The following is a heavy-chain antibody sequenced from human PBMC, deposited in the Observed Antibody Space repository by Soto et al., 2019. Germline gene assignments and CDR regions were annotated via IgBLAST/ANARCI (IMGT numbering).Heavy chain of an antibody. J-gene: IGHJ4*02. CDR3: ARAGGLGAVAVDY. CDR2: IYHRGST. D-gene: IGHD6-19*01. CDR1: GGSISSGGYS. V-gene: IGHV4-30-2*01. Sequence: QLQLQESGSGLVKPSQTLSLTCAVSGGSISSGGYSWRWIRQPPGKGLEWIGYIYHRGSTYYNPSLKSRVTISVDRSKNQFSLKLSSVTAADTAVYYCARAGGLGAVAVDYWGQGTLVTVSS.